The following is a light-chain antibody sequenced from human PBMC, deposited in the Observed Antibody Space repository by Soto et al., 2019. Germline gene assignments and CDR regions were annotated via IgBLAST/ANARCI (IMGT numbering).Light chain of an antibody. CDR3: CSYAGSFTYV. CDR1: SSDVGSYNL. V-gene: IGLV2-23*01. CDR2: EGS. Sequence: QSVLTQPASVSGSPGQSITISCAGTSSDVGSYNLVSWYQQYPGKAPKLMIYEGSKRPSGVSNRFFGSKSGNTASLTISGLQAEDEADYYCCSYAGSFTYVFGPGTKVTVL. J-gene: IGLJ1*01.